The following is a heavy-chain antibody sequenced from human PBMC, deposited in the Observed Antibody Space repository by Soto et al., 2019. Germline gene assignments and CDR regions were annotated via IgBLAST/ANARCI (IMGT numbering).Heavy chain of an antibody. CDR3: VRGPSDHKLRLVEWPYGDY. CDR2: IYSGHTT. V-gene: IGHV3-53*01. CDR1: GFIVSSNQ. D-gene: IGHD3-3*01. Sequence: EVQLVESGGGLIQPGGSLRLSCVASGFIVSSNQMSWVRQAPGKGLEWVSVIYSGHTTYYADSVEGRFTISRDDSKNTLYLQMNSVRVEDTAVYYCVRGPSDHKLRLVEWPYGDYWGQGALVTVSS. J-gene: IGHJ4*02.